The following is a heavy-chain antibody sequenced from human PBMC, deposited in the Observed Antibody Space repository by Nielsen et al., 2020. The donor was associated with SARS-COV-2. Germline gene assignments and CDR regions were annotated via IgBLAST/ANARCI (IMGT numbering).Heavy chain of an antibody. CDR1: GFTFDDYA. V-gene: IGHV3-9*01. CDR2: ISWNSGSI. Sequence: SLKISCAASGFTFDDYAMYWVRQAPGKGLEWVSGISWNSGSIGYADSVKGRFTISRDNAKNSLYLQMNSLRAEDTALYYCANLDGYNYMDVWGKGTTVTVSS. CDR3: ANLDGYNYMDV. D-gene: IGHD5-24*01. J-gene: IGHJ6*03.